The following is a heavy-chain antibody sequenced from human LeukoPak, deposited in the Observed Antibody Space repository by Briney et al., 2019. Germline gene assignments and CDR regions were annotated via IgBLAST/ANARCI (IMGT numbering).Heavy chain of an antibody. CDR3: ARGTGIVVVTAPVEYYFDY. Sequence: SETLSLTCTVSGGSISSYYWSWIRQPPGKGLEWIGYIYYSGSTNYNPSLKSRVTMSVDTSKNQFSLKLSSVTAADTAVYYCARGTGIVVVTAPVEYYFDYWGQGTLVTVSS. J-gene: IGHJ4*02. V-gene: IGHV4-59*01. D-gene: IGHD2-21*02. CDR2: IYYSGST. CDR1: GGSISSYY.